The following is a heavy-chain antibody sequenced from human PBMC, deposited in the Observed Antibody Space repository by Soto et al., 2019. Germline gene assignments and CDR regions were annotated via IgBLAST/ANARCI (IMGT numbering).Heavy chain of an antibody. CDR3: AHRDSSGPSPDNWFDP. J-gene: IGHJ5*02. D-gene: IGHD6-25*01. CDR1: GFSLSTSGVG. Sequence: QITLKESGPTLVKPTQPLTLTCTFSGFSLSTSGVGVGWIRQPPGKALEWLALIYWDDDKRYSPSLKSRLTITKDNTKNQVVLTMTNMDPVDTATYYCAHRDSSGPSPDNWFDPWGQGTLVTVSS. CDR2: IYWDDDK. V-gene: IGHV2-5*02.